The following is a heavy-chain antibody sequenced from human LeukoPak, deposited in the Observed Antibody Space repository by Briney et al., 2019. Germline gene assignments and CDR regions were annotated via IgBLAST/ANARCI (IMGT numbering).Heavy chain of an antibody. CDR1: GFTFSTYS. CDR3: TRPGTVYWHFDL. D-gene: IGHD3-10*01. CDR2: IGSHSTYI. J-gene: IGHJ2*01. V-gene: IGHV3-21*01. Sequence: GGSLRLSCAASGFTFSTYSMNWVRQAPGKGLEWVSSIGSHSTYIYYADSVKGRFTISRDNAKNSLYLQMNSLRAEDTAVYYCTRPGTVYWHFDLWGRGTLVTVSS.